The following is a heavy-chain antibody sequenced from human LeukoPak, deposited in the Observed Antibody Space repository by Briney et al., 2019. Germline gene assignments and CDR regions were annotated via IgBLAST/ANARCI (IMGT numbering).Heavy chain of an antibody. CDR2: MNPNSGNT. V-gene: IGHV1-8*03. CDR1: GYTFTGYD. CDR3: ARGCLWFGELPDY. Sequence: ASVKVSCKASGYTFTGYDINWVRQATGQGLEWMGWMNPNSGNTGYAQKFQGRVTITRNTSISTAYMELSSLRSEDTAVYYCARGCLWFGELPDYWGQGTLVTVSS. J-gene: IGHJ4*02. D-gene: IGHD3-10*01.